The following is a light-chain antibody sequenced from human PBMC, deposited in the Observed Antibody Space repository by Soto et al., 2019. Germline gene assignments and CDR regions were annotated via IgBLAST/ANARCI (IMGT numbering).Light chain of an antibody. CDR2: KAS. V-gene: IGKV1-5*03. J-gene: IGKJ5*01. CDR1: QNINNW. CDR3: QQSYNSPPIT. Sequence: DIQMTQSPSTMSASVGDRATITCRASQNINNWLAWYQQKPGKAPKLLIQKASTLQSGVPSRFSGSGSGTDFTLTITSLQPEDFATYYCQQSYNSPPITFGQGTRLEIK.